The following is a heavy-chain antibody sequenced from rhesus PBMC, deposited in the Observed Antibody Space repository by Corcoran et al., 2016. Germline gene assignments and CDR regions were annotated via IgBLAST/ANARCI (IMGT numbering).Heavy chain of an antibody. J-gene: IGHJ4*01. CDR2: IEWDDDK. CDR3: ARTRYYGSSYYFDY. CDR1: GFSLSTSGLR. V-gene: IGHV2S2*01. D-gene: IGHD4-29*01. Sequence: QVTLKESGPALLKPTQTLTLTCTFSGFSLSTSGLRVSWIRQPPGTALEWLTRIEWDDDKYYSTSLKSRLTISKDTSKNQVVLTMTNMDPVDTATYYCARTRYYGSSYYFDYWGQGVLVTVSS.